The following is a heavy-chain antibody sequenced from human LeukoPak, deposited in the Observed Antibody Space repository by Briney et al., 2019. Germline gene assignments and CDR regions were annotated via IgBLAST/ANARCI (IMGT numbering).Heavy chain of an antibody. V-gene: IGHV6-1*01. CDR2: TYYRSKWYS. Sequence: SQTLSLTCAISGDSVSSNSASWNWIRQSPSRGLEWLGRTYYRSKWYSDYAVARKSLIPINPDTSKNQFSLQLNTVAPEDTSVYYCARGYYGSVRHGMDVWGQGTTVTVSS. CDR1: GDSVSSNSAS. D-gene: IGHD3-10*01. J-gene: IGHJ6*02. CDR3: ARGYYGSVRHGMDV.